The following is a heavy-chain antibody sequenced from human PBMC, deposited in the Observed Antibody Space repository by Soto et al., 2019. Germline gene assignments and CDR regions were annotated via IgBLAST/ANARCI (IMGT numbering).Heavy chain of an antibody. D-gene: IGHD2-2*02. CDR3: ARGYCSSTICYIWDNWFDP. CDR1: GGSMRTYY. J-gene: IGHJ5*02. CDR2: ISYTGST. Sequence: ETLSLTCTASGGSMRTYYWNWIRQPPGKRLEWIGYISYTGSTNYNPSLRSRVTMSVDTSKNQFSLNLISVTAADTAVYYCARGYCSSTICYIWDNWFDPWGQGTLVTVSS. V-gene: IGHV4-59*01.